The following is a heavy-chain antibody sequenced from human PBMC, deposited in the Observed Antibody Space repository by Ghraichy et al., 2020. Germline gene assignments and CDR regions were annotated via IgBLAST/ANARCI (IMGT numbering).Heavy chain of an antibody. CDR1: GFTFSAYA. J-gene: IGHJ5*02. Sequence: GESLNISCTASGFTFSAYAMTWVRQAPGKGLEWVSTVSGNGVSTYYVDSVKGRFTVSRDNSKHTLYLQMNSLRADDTAVYYCTEGGRGNWFDPWGQGTLVTVSS. D-gene: IGHD3-10*01. V-gene: IGHV3-23*01. CDR3: TEGGRGNWFDP. CDR2: VSGNGVST.